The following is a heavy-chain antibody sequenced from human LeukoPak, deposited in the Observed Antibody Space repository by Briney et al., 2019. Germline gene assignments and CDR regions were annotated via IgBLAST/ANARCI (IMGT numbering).Heavy chain of an antibody. CDR3: ASYPYYYDSSGYIDAPQLNAFDI. CDR2: ISSSSSYT. CDR1: GFNFGDYY. D-gene: IGHD3-22*01. J-gene: IGHJ3*02. Sequence: GGSLRLSCAASGFNFGDYYMGWIRQAPGKGLEWVSHISSSSSYTKYADSVKGRFTISRDNARNSLYLQMNSLRAEDTAVYYCASYPYYYDSSGYIDAPQLNAFDIWGQGTMVTVSS. V-gene: IGHV3-11*06.